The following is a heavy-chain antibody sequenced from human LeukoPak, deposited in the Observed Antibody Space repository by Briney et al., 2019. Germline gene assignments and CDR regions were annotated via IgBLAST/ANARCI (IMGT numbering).Heavy chain of an antibody. CDR1: GFTFSSYA. CDR3: ARAGSWTRNFWSGYYYFDY. Sequence: PGGSLRLSCAASGFTFSSYAMHWVRQAPGKGLEWVAVISYDASNKYYADSVKGRFTISRDNSKNTLYMQMDSLRVDDTAVYSCARAGSWTRNFWSGYYYFDYWGQGTLVTVSS. D-gene: IGHD3-3*01. CDR2: ISYDASNK. V-gene: IGHV3-30-3*01. J-gene: IGHJ4*02.